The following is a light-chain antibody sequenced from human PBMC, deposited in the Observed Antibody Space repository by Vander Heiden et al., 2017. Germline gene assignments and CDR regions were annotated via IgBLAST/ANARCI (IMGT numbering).Light chain of an antibody. V-gene: IGLV1-40*01. J-gene: IGLJ3*02. CDR3: QSYDSSLSGYWV. CDR2: GNS. CDR1: SSNIGAGYD. Sequence: QSVLTQPPSVSGAPGQRVPISCPGSSSNIGAGYDVHWYQQLPGTAPKLLIYGNSNRPSGVPDRFSGSKSGTSASLAITGLQAEDEADYYCQSYDSSLSGYWVFGGGTKLTVL.